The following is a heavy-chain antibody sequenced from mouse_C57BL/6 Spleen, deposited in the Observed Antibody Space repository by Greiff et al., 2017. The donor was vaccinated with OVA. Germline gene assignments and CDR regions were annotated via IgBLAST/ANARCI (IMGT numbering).Heavy chain of an antibody. V-gene: IGHV1-74*01. CDR3: AMVDYYGSSPLFAY. D-gene: IGHD1-1*01. CDR2: IHPSDSDT. J-gene: IGHJ3*01. CDR1: GYTFTSYW. Sequence: VQLQQPGAELVKPGASVKVSCKASGYTFTSYWMHWVKQRPGQGLEWIGRIHPSDSDTNYNQKFKGKATLTVDKSSSTAYMQLSSLTSEDSAVYYCAMVDYYGSSPLFAYWGQGTLVTVSA.